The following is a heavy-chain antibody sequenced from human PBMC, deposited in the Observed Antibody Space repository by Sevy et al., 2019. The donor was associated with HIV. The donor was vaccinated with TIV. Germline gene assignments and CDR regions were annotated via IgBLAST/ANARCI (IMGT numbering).Heavy chain of an antibody. CDR2: IKKDGSEK. CDR3: ARVAVGTWLPHYYFDY. Sequence: GESLKISCAASGFTFNTYWMTWVRQAPGKGLEWVANIKKDGSEKYYVDSVKGRFTLSRDNAKNSLYLQMNSLRAEDTGAYYCARVAVGTWLPHYYFDYWGQGALVTVSS. J-gene: IGHJ4*02. D-gene: IGHD6-19*01. V-gene: IGHV3-7*01. CDR1: GFTFNTYW.